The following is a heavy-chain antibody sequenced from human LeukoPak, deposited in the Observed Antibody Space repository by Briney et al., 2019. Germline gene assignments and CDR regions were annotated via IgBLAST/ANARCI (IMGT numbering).Heavy chain of an antibody. CDR3: ARDLGPYCSSTSCYIANYYYYYGMDV. CDR2: IYYSGST. Sequence: SETLSLTCAVYGGSFSGYYWSWIRQHPGKGLEWIGYIYYSGSTYYNPSLKSRVTISVDTSKNQFSLKLSSVTAADTAVYYCARDLGPYCSSTSCYIANYYYYYGMDVWGQGTTVTVSS. V-gene: IGHV4-31*11. J-gene: IGHJ6*02. CDR1: GGSFSGYY. D-gene: IGHD2-2*02.